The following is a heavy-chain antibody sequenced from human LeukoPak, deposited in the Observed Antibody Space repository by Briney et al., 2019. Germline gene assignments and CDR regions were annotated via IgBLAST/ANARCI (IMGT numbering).Heavy chain of an antibody. Sequence: PGGSLRLSCAASGFTFDDYDMSWVHQAPGKGLEWVSGINWNGGSTGYADSVKGRFTISRDNAKNSLYLQMNSLRAEDTALYYCARDGLVDTPMGAGYWGQGTLVTVSS. V-gene: IGHV3-20*04. CDR2: INWNGGST. D-gene: IGHD5-18*01. CDR3: ARDGLVDTPMGAGY. J-gene: IGHJ4*02. CDR1: GFTFDDYD.